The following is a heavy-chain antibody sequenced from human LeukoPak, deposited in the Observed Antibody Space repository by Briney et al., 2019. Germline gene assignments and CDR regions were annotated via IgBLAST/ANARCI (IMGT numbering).Heavy chain of an antibody. Sequence: GGSLRLSCAASGFTFSSYWMHWVRQAPGKGLVWVSRINSDGSSTSYADSVKGRFTISRDNAKNTLYLQMNSLRAEDTAVYYCARRGEALAGRPPDYWGQGTLVTVSS. CDR1: GFTFSSYW. V-gene: IGHV3-74*01. J-gene: IGHJ4*02. CDR2: INSDGSST. D-gene: IGHD6-19*01. CDR3: ARRGEALAGRPPDY.